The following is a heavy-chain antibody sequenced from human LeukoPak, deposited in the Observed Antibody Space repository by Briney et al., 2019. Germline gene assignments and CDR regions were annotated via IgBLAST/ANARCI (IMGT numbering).Heavy chain of an antibody. CDR1: GDSISGYY. D-gene: IGHD5-24*01. J-gene: IGHJ4*02. V-gene: IGHV4-59*08. CDR3: ARGRWLQLPDY. CDR2: IYYSGST. Sequence: PSETLSLTRTVSGDSISGYYWCCVRQPPGKGLEWIGFIYYSGSTNYNPSLKSRVTISVDTSKNQFSLKLSSATAADTAVYYCARGRWLQLPDYWGQGTLVTVSS.